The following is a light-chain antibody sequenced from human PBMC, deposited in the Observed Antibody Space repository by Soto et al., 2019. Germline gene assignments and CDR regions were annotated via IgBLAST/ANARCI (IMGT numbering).Light chain of an antibody. CDR2: GAS. J-gene: IGKJ3*01. CDR1: QSVSSSY. Sequence: EIVLTQSPGTLSLSPGERATLSCRASQSVSSSYLAWYQQKPGQAPRLLIYGASSRATGIQDRFSGSGYGTDFPLTISRLEPEDFAVYYCQQYGSSLFPFGPGTKVDIK. CDR3: QQYGSSLFP. V-gene: IGKV3-20*01.